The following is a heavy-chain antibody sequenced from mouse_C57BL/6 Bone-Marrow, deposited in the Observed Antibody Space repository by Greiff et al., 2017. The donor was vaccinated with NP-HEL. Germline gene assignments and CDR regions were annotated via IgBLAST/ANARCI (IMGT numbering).Heavy chain of an antibody. CDR3: ARDWYGNYDAMDY. D-gene: IGHD2-10*02. Sequence: EVQRVESGGGLVKPGGSLKLSCAASGFTFSSYAMSWVRQTPEKRLEWVATISDGGSYTYYTDNVKGRFTMSRDNAKNNLYLQMSHLKSEDTAMYYCARDWYGNYDAMDYWGQGTSVTVSS. V-gene: IGHV5-4*01. J-gene: IGHJ4*01. CDR1: GFTFSSYA. CDR2: ISDGGSYT.